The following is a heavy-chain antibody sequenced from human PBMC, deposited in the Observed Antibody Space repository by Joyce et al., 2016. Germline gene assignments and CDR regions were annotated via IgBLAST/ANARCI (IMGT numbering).Heavy chain of an antibody. J-gene: IGHJ4*02. CDR2: ISSSGSIT. V-gene: IGHV3-48*03. CDR1: GFTFSSYE. Sequence: EVQLVESGGGLVQPGGSLRLSCAASGFTFSSYEMNWVRQAPGKGLEWVSYISSSGSITYYADSVKGRFTISRDTAKKSLYLQMNSLRAEDTAVYYCVTTLHWNWDLDYWGQGTLVTVSS. CDR3: VTTLHWNWDLDY. D-gene: IGHD1-7*01.